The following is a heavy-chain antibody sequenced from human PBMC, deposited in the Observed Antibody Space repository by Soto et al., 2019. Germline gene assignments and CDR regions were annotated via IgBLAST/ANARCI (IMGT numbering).Heavy chain of an antibody. D-gene: IGHD3-22*01. CDR3: ARHYYYYDSSGNYFDY. CDR1: GGSISSSSYY. CDR2: IYYSGST. J-gene: IGHJ4*02. Sequence: PSETLSLTCTVSGGSISSSSYYWGWIRQPPGKGLEWIGSIYYSGSTYYNPSLKSRVTISVDTSKNQFSLKLSSVTAADAAVYYRARHYYYYDSSGNYFDYWGQGTLVTVSS. V-gene: IGHV4-39*01.